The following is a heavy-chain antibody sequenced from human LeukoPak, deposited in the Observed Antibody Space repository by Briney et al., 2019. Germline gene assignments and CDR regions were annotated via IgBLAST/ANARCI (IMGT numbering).Heavy chain of an antibody. V-gene: IGHV3-30*02. D-gene: IGHD6-13*01. J-gene: IGHJ6*03. Sequence: GGSLRLSCAASGFTFSSFGMHWVRRAPGKGLEWVAFMSIDEDGGKTYFADSVKGRFTISRDNSKNTLYLQMNSLRAEDTAVYYCAKARLYSRPMDVWGKGTTVTVSS. CDR2: MSIDEDGGKT. CDR3: AKARLYSRPMDV. CDR1: GFTFSSFG.